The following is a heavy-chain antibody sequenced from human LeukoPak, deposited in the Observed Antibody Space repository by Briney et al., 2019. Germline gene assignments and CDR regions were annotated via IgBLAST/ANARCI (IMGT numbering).Heavy chain of an antibody. Sequence: GSSVKVSCKASGGTFSSYTISWVRQAPGQGLEWMGRIIPILGIANYAQKFQGRVTITADKSTSTAYMELNSLRSEDTAVYYCARLEWELPLDYWGQGTLVTVSS. J-gene: IGHJ4*02. CDR1: GGTFSSYT. CDR2: IIPILGIA. V-gene: IGHV1-69*02. CDR3: ARLEWELPLDY. D-gene: IGHD1-26*01.